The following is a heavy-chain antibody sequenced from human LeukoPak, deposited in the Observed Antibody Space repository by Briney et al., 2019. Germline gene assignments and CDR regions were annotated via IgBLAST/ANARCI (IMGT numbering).Heavy chain of an antibody. D-gene: IGHD4-17*01. Sequence: SETLSLTCTVSGGSFSSYYWIWIRQPAGKGLEWIGRIYTSGSTNYNPSLKSRVTMSVDTSKNQFSLKLSSVTAADTAAYYCARDLQSTVTSYYYYMDVWGKGTTVTVSS. CDR2: IYTSGST. CDR1: GGSFSSYY. CDR3: ARDLQSTVTSYYYYMDV. V-gene: IGHV4-4*07. J-gene: IGHJ6*03.